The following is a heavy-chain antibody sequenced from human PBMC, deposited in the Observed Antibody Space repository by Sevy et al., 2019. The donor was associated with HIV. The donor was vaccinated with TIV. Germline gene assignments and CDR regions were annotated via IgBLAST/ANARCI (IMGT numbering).Heavy chain of an antibody. D-gene: IGHD6-19*01. CDR3: AREMAAKIFDY. CDR2: INPNSGAT. V-gene: IGHV1-2*02. J-gene: IGHJ4*02. Sequence: ASVKVSCKASGHTLTGYYMHWVRQAPGQGLEWLGWINPNSGATDYAQKFQGRVTMTRDTSITTAYMELSSLRSDDTAMYYCAREMAAKIFDYWGQGTLVTVSS. CDR1: GHTLTGYY.